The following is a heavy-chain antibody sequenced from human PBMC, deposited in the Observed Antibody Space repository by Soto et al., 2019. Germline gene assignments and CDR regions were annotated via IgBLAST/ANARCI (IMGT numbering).Heavy chain of an antibody. CDR2: IYYSGST. V-gene: IGHV4-31*03. CDR1: GCCISSGGYY. D-gene: IGHD5-18*01. CDR3: ARLVDTAMVIFDY. Sequence: TLSVTCTVSGCCISSGGYYWSWSHQHPGKGLEWIGYIYYSGSTYYNPPLKSRVTISVDTSKNQFSLKLSSVTAADTAVYYWARLVDTAMVIFDYWGQGTLVTVSS. J-gene: IGHJ4*02.